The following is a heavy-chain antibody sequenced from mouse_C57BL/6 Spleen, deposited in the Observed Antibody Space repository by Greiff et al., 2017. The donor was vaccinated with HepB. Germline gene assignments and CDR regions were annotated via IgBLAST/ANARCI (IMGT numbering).Heavy chain of an antibody. J-gene: IGHJ3*01. CDR2: IYPYNGVS. CDR1: GYSFTGYY. CDR3: ARTGYGSSYAWFAY. Sequence: EVQLQQSGPELVKPGASVKISCKASGYSFTGYYMHWVKQSHGNILDWIGYIYPYNGVSSYNQKFKGKATLTVDKSSSTAYLELRSLTSEDSAVYYCARTGYGSSYAWFAYWGQGTLVTVSA. D-gene: IGHD1-1*01. V-gene: IGHV1-31*01.